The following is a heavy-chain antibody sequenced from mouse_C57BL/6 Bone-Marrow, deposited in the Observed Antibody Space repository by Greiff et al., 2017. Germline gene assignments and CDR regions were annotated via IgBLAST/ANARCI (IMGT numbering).Heavy chain of an antibody. J-gene: IGHJ3*01. CDR2: ISSGGSYN. CDR1: GFTFSGYG. CDR3: SRLSLVTPWCAY. V-gene: IGHV5-6*01. D-gene: IGHD2-3*01. Sequence: EVMLVESGGDLVKPGGSLKLSCAASGFTFSGYGMSWVRQTPDKRLEWVATISSGGSYNYYADSVKGRFTISRDNAKNTLYLQMSSLKSEDTAMYYWSRLSLVTPWCAYWGQGTLVTVSA.